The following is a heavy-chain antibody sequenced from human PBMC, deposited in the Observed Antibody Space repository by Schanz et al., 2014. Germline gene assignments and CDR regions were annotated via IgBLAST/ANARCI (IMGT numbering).Heavy chain of an antibody. V-gene: IGHV1-18*01. CDR2: ITAYNGDT. Sequence: QVQLVQSGAEVKKPGASVKVSCKASGYTFTSHGISWVRQAPGQGLEWMGWITAYNGDTNYALKLQGRVTMTTDTSTGTAYMELRNLRTDDSSVYYCARGFDFWDGWGQGTLVTVSS. CDR3: ARGFDFWDG. D-gene: IGHD3-3*01. J-gene: IGHJ4*02. CDR1: GYTFTSHG.